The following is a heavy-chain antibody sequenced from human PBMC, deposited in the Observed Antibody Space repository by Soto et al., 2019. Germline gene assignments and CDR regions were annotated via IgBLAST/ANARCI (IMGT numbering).Heavy chain of an antibody. J-gene: IGHJ4*02. V-gene: IGHV4-30-2*01. CDR3: ARGFNADYVDY. Sequence: SETLSLTCAVSCGSISSVGYSWSWIRQPPGKCLEWIGYIYHIGXXXYIPSLKXXVTISVDRSNXQFSLXLLSVTSADKXVYYCARGFNADYVDYWVQGTLVTVSS. CDR1: CGSISSVGYS. CDR2: IYHIGXX.